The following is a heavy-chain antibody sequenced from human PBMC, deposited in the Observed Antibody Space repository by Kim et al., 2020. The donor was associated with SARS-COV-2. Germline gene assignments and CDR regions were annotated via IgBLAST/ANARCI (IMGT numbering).Heavy chain of an antibody. J-gene: IGHJ4*02. CDR1: GGSFSGYY. CDR3: ARGYEGDGYNYVGSGFFDY. V-gene: IGHV4-34*01. D-gene: IGHD5-12*01. CDR2: INHSGST. Sequence: SETLSLTCAVYGGSFSGYYWSWIRQPPGKGLEWIGEINHSGSTNYNPSLKSRVTISVDTSKNQFSLKLSSVTAADTAVYYCARGYEGDGYNYVGSGFFDYWGRGTLVTVSS.